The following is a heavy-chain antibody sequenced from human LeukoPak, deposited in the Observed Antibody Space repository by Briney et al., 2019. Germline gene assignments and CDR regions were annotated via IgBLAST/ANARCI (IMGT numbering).Heavy chain of an antibody. CDR2: ISRSGST. CDR1: GFTVSNNY. CDR3: AKAQYYYGSRHFDY. Sequence: PGGSLRLSCAASGFTVSNNYMSWVRQAPGKGLEWVTLISRSGSTYYAESVEGRFTISRDNSKNTLYVQMNSLRAEDTAVYYCAKAQYYYGSRHFDYWGQGTLVTVSS. J-gene: IGHJ4*02. D-gene: IGHD3-22*01. V-gene: IGHV3-53*01.